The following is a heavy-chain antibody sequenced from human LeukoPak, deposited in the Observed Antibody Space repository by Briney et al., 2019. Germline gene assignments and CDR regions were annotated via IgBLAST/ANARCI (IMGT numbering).Heavy chain of an antibody. CDR2: INTNTGNP. CDR3: ARGDYETHGYQTR. V-gene: IGHV7-4-1*02. J-gene: IGHJ4*02. CDR1: GYIFTSYV. D-gene: IGHD3-22*01. Sequence: GASVKVSCKASGYIFTSYVLHWVRQAPGQGLEWMGWINTNTGNPTCAQGFTGRFVFSLDTSVSTAYLQISSLKADDTAIYYCARGDYETHGYQTRWGQGTLVTVSS.